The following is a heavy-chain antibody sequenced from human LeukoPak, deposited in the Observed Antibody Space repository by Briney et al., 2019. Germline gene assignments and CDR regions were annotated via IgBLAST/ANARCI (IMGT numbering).Heavy chain of an antibody. CDR3: ATEAIVVVTARDYWYFDL. D-gene: IGHD2-21*02. CDR2: IIPILGIP. J-gene: IGHJ2*01. CDR1: GGTFSSYA. V-gene: IGHV1-69*04. Sequence: SVKVSCKASGGTFSSYAISWVRQAHGQGLEWMGRIIPILGIPNYAQKFQGRVTITADKSTTTAYMELSSLRSEDTAVYYCATEAIVVVTARDYWYFDLWGRGTLVTVSS.